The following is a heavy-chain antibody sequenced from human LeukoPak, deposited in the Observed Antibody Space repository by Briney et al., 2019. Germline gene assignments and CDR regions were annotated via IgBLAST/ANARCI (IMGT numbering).Heavy chain of an antibody. V-gene: IGHV3-74*01. J-gene: IGHJ4*02. D-gene: IGHD6-13*01. CDR3: ARDLAAAGLTPFDY. Sequence: GGSLRLSCAASGFTFSSYWMDWVRQAPGKGLVWVSRINSDGSSTSYADSVKGRFTISRDNSKNTLYLQMNSLRAEDTAVYYCARDLAAAGLTPFDYWGQGTMVTVSS. CDR2: INSDGSST. CDR1: GFTFSSYW.